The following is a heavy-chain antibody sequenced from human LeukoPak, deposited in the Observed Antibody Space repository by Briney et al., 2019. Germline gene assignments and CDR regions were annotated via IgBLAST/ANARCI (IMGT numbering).Heavy chain of an antibody. D-gene: IGHD3-3*01. CDR3: ARQGLWSGYYRYFDY. V-gene: IGHV4-39*01. J-gene: IGHJ4*02. CDR1: GGSISSSSYY. CDR2: IYYSGIT. Sequence: PSETLSLXCTVSGGSISSSSYYWGWIRQPPGKGLEWIGSIYYSGITYYNPSLKSRVTISVDTSKNQFSLKLSSVTAADTAVYYCARQGLWSGYYRYFDYWGQGTLVTVSS.